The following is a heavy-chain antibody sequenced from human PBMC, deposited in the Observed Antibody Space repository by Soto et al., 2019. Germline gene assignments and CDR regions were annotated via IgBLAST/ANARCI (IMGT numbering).Heavy chain of an antibody. CDR3: ARVPPWGDSGSFYIQHYDS. CDR2: INVGSGNT. Sequence: ASVKVSCKSSGNSFVTYAIHWVRQAPGQRLQWMGWINVGSGNTKYAQDFQGRVTFTRDTAATTTFMELSSLRSEDAAVYYCARVPPWGDSGSFYIQHYDSWGQGALVTVSS. V-gene: IGHV1-3*01. J-gene: IGHJ4*02. D-gene: IGHD3-10*01. CDR1: GNSFVTYA.